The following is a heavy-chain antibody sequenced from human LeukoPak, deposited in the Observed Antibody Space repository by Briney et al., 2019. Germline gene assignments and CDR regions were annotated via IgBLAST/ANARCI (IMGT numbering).Heavy chain of an antibody. V-gene: IGHV3-48*03. CDR3: ASSSWYALDY. D-gene: IGHD6-13*01. Sequence: GGSLRLSCAASGFTFSSYEMNWVRRAPGKGLEWISYISSGGSTMYYADSVKGRFTISRDNAKNSLYLQMNSLRAEDTAIYYCASSSWYALDYWGQGTLVTVSS. CDR2: ISSGGSTM. CDR1: GFTFSSYE. J-gene: IGHJ4*02.